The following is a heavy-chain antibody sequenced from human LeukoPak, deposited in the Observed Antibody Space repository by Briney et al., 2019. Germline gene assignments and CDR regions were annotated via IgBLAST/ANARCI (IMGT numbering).Heavy chain of an antibody. J-gene: IGHJ6*03. CDR2: IIPIFGTA. Sequence: ASVKVSCKASGGTFSSYAISWVRQAPGQGLEWMGGIIPIFGTANYAQKFQGRVTITTDESTSTAYMELSSLRSEDTAVYYCARGHYDSSGYSPYYYYMDVWGKGTTVTVSS. CDR3: ARGHYDSSGYSPYYYYMDV. CDR1: GGTFSSYA. D-gene: IGHD3-22*01. V-gene: IGHV1-69*05.